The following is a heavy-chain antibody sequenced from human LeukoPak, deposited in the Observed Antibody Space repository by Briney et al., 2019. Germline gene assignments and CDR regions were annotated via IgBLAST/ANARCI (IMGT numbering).Heavy chain of an antibody. D-gene: IGHD6-19*01. CDR1: GFSFRSYG. Sequence: GGSLRLSCAASGFSFRSYGMHWVRQAPGKGLEWVAVIWYDGTNKYYADSVKGRFTISRDNSKKMLYLQMNSLRAEDTAVYYCATLRSDSSGXXXFDYWGQGTLVTVSS. CDR2: IWYDGTNK. V-gene: IGHV3-33*01. CDR3: ATLRSDSSGXXXFDY. J-gene: IGHJ4*02.